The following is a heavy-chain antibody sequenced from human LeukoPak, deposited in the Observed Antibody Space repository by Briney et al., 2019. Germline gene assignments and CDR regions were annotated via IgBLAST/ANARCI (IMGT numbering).Heavy chain of an antibody. CDR3: ARDQYDTWSRRGNFDS. Sequence: GGSLRLSCVASGFTFGKYWMSWVRQAPGKGLEWVANIKLDGSEKNYVDSVKGRFTISRDNTKNTLYLQMNSLRVEDTAVFYCARDQYDTWSRRGNFDSWGQGTLVIVSS. CDR1: GFTFGKYW. CDR2: IKLDGSEK. J-gene: IGHJ4*02. D-gene: IGHD3-3*01. V-gene: IGHV3-7*03.